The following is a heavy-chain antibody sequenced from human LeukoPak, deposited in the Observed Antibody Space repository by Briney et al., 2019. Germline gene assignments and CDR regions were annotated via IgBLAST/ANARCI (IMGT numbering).Heavy chain of an antibody. D-gene: IGHD5-24*01. J-gene: IGHJ4*02. CDR2: IKQDGIET. Sequence: GGSLRLSCAASGFNSGNYWMSWVRQAPGQRLEWLANIKQDGIETYYLDSVRGRFTISRDSARNSVCLQMNSLRAEDTAVYYCAREMATIVIDYWGQGALVTVSS. CDR1: GFNSGNYW. V-gene: IGHV3-7*01. CDR3: AREMATIVIDY.